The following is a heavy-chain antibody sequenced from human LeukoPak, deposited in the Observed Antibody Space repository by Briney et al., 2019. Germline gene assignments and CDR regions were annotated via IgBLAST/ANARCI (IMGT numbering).Heavy chain of an antibody. CDR3: ARWYYYETSGLYYGSFDN. CDR1: GFTFRSYG. V-gene: IGHV3-23*01. D-gene: IGHD3-22*01. J-gene: IGHJ5*02. Sequence: PGGSLRLSRAASGFTFRSYGMNWVRQAPGKGLEWVSAISGSGGSNTYYADSVKGRFTISRDNARNTLYLQMNSLRAEDTAVYYCARWYYYETSGLYYGSFDNWGQGTLVTVSS. CDR2: ISGSGGSNT.